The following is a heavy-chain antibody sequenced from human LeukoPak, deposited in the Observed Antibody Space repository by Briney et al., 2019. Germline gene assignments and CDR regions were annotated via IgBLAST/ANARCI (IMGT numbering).Heavy chain of an antibody. Sequence: GASVKVSCKVSGNTLTDLSLHWVRQAPGKGLEWVGGFDPEDGETIYAQKFQGRFTMTEDTSTDTVYMELSSLRSEDTAVYYCAKVQQLVPYDGSPRYYYYMDVWGKGTTVTVSS. V-gene: IGHV1-24*01. J-gene: IGHJ6*03. D-gene: IGHD6-13*01. CDR2: FDPEDGET. CDR1: GNTLTDLS. CDR3: AKVQQLVPYDGSPRYYYYMDV.